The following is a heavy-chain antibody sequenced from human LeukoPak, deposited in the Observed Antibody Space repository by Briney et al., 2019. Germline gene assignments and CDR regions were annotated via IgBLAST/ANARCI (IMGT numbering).Heavy chain of an antibody. D-gene: IGHD1-26*01. CDR1: GFTFSIYG. J-gene: IGHJ4*02. V-gene: IGHV3-33*06. CDR2: IWHDGSYK. CDR3: AKDGSRGRWELGDY. Sequence: PGGSLRLSCAASGFTFSIYGMHWVRQAPGKGLEWVAVIWHDGSYKYYADSVKGRFTISRDNSKNTLYLDMNSLRAEDTAVYYCAKDGSRGRWELGDYWGQGTLVTVSS.